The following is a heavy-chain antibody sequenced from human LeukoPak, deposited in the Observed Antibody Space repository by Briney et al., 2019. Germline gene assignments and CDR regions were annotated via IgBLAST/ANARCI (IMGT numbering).Heavy chain of an antibody. D-gene: IGHD1-26*01. CDR1: GYTFTSYD. J-gene: IGHJ4*02. CDR3: ARPQGGIGSYCLDY. CDR2: MNPNSGNT. Sequence: ASVKVSCKASGYTFTSYDINWVRQATGQGLEWMGWMNPNSGNTGYAQKFQGRVTMTRDTSTSTVYMELSSLRSEDTAVYYCARPQGGIGSYCLDYWGQGTLVTVSS. V-gene: IGHV1-8*01.